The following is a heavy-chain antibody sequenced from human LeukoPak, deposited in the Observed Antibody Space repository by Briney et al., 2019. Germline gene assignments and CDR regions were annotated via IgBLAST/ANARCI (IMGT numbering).Heavy chain of an antibody. D-gene: IGHD6-19*01. Sequence: PGGALRLSCAASGFTVSSNDMRWVRQAPGKGLEWVSVIYSGGTTYYADSVKGRFTISRDNSKNTLYLQMNSLRAEDTAVYYCARDGVAGRYGFDIWGQGTMVTVSS. CDR2: IYSGGTT. CDR1: GFTVSSND. CDR3: ARDGVAGRYGFDI. J-gene: IGHJ3*02. V-gene: IGHV3-53*01.